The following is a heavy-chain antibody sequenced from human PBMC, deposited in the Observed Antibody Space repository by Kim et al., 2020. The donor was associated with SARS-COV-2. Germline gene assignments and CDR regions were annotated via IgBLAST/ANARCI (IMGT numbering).Heavy chain of an antibody. Sequence: GGSLRLSCAASGFTFSSYEMNWVRQAPGKGLEWVSYISSSGSTIYYADSVKGRFTISRDNAKNSLYLQMNSLRAEDTAVYYCARVAMELRFYYYYYMDVWGKGTTGTVSS. D-gene: IGHD1-7*01. CDR2: ISSSGSTI. CDR1: GFTFSSYE. J-gene: IGHJ6*03. V-gene: IGHV3-48*03. CDR3: ARVAMELRFYYYYYMDV.